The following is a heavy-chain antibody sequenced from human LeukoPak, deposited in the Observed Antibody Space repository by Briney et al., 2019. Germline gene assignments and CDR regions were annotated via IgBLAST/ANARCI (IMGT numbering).Heavy chain of an antibody. CDR3: RGASSWEYTTFDV. CDR1: GFKFTNYA. J-gene: IGHJ3*01. V-gene: IGHV3-23*01. Sequence: GGSLRLSCAASGFKFTNYAMHWVRQAPGKGLEWVSTIGGSGVTKFYADSVAGRFTISRDNSNNALFLQMNNLRAEDMAIYCARGASSWEYTTFDVWGQGAIVTVSS. CDR2: IGGSGVTK. D-gene: IGHD6-13*01.